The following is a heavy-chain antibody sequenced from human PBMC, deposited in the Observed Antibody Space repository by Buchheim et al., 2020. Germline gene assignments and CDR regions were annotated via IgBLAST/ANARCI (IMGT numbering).Heavy chain of an antibody. D-gene: IGHD2-2*01. Sequence: VQLVESGGGVVQPGRSLRLSCAVSGVSIETYGMHWVRQAPGKGLEWVAVISNDGSTKDYADSVKGRFTISRDNSKNALYLRMNSLRPEDTAVYYCAKDRYCPSPSCPTDYWGQGTL. CDR1: GVSIETYG. CDR2: ISNDGSTK. J-gene: IGHJ4*02. CDR3: AKDRYCPSPSCPTDY. V-gene: IGHV3-30*18.